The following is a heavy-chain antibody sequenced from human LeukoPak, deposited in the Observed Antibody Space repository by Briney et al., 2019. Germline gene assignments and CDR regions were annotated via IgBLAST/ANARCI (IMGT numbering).Heavy chain of an antibody. CDR1: GFTFSSYS. Sequence: GGSLRLSCAASGFTFSSYSMNWVRQAPGKGLEWVSYISSSSSTIYYADSVKGRFTISRDNAKNSLYLQMNSLRAEGTAVYYCAKDWGTAMVIYYFDYWGQGTLVTVSS. V-gene: IGHV3-48*01. CDR2: ISSSSSTI. J-gene: IGHJ4*02. D-gene: IGHD5-18*01. CDR3: AKDWGTAMVIYYFDY.